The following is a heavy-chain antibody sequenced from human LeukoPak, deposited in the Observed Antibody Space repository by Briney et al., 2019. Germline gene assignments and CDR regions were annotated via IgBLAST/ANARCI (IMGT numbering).Heavy chain of an antibody. CDR1: GYTFTGYY. J-gene: IGHJ5*02. Sequence: ASVKVSCKASGYTFTGYYMHWVRQAPGQGLEWMGWINPNSGGTNYAQKFQGRVTMTRDTSISTAYMELSRLRSDDTAVYYCARDTDILTGYYPFDPWGQGTLVTVSS. CDR3: ARDTDILTGYYPFDP. CDR2: INPNSGGT. V-gene: IGHV1-2*02. D-gene: IGHD3-9*01.